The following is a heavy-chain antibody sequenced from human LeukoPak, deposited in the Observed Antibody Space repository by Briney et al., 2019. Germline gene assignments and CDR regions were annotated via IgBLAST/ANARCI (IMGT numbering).Heavy chain of an antibody. D-gene: IGHD2-2*02. CDR2: IYYSGST. J-gene: IGHJ6*02. V-gene: IGHV4-31*03. CDR1: GGSISSGGYY. Sequence: SETLSLTCTVSGGSISSGGYYWSWIRQHPGKGLEWIGYIYYSGSTYYTPSLKSRVTISVDTSKNQFSLKLTSVTAADTAVYYCARDHITSRDIVVVPAAIGMDVWGQGTTVTVSS. CDR3: ARDHITSRDIVVVPAAIGMDV.